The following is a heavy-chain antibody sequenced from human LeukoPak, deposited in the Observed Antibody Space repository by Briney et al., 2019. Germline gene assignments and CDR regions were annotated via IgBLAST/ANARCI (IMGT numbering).Heavy chain of an antibody. CDR2: INPNSGGT. J-gene: IGHJ4*02. V-gene: IGHV1-2*02. CDR1: GYTFTGYY. Sequence: ASVKVSCKASGYTFTGYYMHWVRQAPGQGLEWTGWINPNSGGTNYAQKFQGRVTMTRDTSISTAYMELSRLRSDDTAVYYCASTDTAMVTLDYWGQGTLVTVSS. CDR3: ASTDTAMVTLDY. D-gene: IGHD5-18*01.